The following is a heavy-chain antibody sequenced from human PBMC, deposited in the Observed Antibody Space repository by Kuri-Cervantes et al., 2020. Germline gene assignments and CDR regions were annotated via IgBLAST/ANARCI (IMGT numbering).Heavy chain of an antibody. J-gene: IGHJ4*02. CDR3: ARAYEDMITKDY. Sequence: GESLKISCAASGFTFSDYYMSWIRQAPGKGLEWVSYISSSGSTIYYADSVKGRFTISRDNAKNSLYLQMNSLRSEDTAVYYCARAYEDMITKDYWGQGTLVTVSS. V-gene: IGHV3-11*01. CDR1: GFTFSDYY. CDR2: ISSSGSTI. D-gene: IGHD3-16*01.